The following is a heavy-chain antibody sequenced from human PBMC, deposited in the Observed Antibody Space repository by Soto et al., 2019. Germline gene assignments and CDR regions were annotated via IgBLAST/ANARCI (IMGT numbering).Heavy chain of an antibody. CDR3: AARSRRYCSSTSCYGRPGYYYYYMDV. D-gene: IGHD2-2*01. Sequence: SETLSLTCAVYGGSFSGYYWSWIRQPPGKGLEWIGEINHSGSTNYNPSLKSRVTISVDTSKNQFSLKLSSVTAADTAVYYCAARSRRYCSSTSCYGRPGYYYYYMDVWGKGTTVTVSS. CDR2: INHSGST. V-gene: IGHV4-34*01. J-gene: IGHJ6*03. CDR1: GGSFSGYY.